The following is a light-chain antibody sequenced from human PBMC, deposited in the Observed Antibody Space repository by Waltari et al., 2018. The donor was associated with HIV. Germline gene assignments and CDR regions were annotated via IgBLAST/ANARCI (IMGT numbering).Light chain of an antibody. V-gene: IGKV3-15*01. CDR3: QQYSNWPRT. CDR1: QGVSNN. CDR2: GAS. J-gene: IGKJ1*01. Sequence: EIVMTQSPATLSVSPGGRATLSCRASQGVSNNLAWYQHKPGQAPRLFIYGASTRATGIPARFSGSGSGTDFTLTISSLQSEDFAVYYCQQYSNWPRTFGQGTKVEIK.